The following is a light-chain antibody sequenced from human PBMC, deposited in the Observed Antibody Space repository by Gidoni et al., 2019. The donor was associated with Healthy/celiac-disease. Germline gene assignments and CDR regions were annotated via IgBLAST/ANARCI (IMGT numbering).Light chain of an antibody. CDR1: QSLLHSNGYNY. Sequence: DIVMNQSPRSRPVTPGEPASSSCRSSQSLLHSNGYNYLDWYLQKPGQSPQLLIYLGSNRASGVPDRFSGSGSGTDFTLIISRVEAEDVGVYYCMQALQTPRTFGQGTKLEIK. V-gene: IGKV2-28*01. CDR3: MQALQTPRT. J-gene: IGKJ2*01. CDR2: LGS.